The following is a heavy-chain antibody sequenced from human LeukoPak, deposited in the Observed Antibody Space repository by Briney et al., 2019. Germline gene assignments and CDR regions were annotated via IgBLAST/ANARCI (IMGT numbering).Heavy chain of an antibody. CDR2: IHYSGST. D-gene: IGHD6-19*01. J-gene: IGHJ4*02. Sequence: PSETLSLTCTVSGGSIDNSHYSWGWIRQPPGEGLGWIASIHYSGSTHYNPSLKSRVTISVDTSKNQFSLKLSSVTAADTAVYYCVRLASGLIDYWGQGTLVTVSS. V-gene: IGHV4-39*01. CDR3: VRLASGLIDY. CDR1: GGSIDNSHYS.